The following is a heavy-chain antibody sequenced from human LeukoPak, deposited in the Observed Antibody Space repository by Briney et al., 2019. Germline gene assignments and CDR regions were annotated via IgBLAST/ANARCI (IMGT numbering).Heavy chain of an antibody. CDR3: ARSSYYYAADASDI. J-gene: IGHJ3*02. CDR2: VYYSGST. Sequence: PSETLSFTCTVSGGSISSYYWSWIRQPPGKGLEWIGYVYYSGSTNYNPSLKSRVTISVDTSKNQFSLKLSSVTAADTAVYYCARSSYYYAADASDIWGQGTMVTVSS. V-gene: IGHV4-59*01. D-gene: IGHD3-10*01. CDR1: GGSISSYY.